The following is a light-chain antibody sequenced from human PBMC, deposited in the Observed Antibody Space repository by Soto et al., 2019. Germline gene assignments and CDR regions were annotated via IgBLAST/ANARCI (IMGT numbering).Light chain of an antibody. J-gene: IGKJ4*01. Sequence: EVVLTQSPGTLSVSPGEIATLSCRASQDIVSNVAWYQQRPGQAPRLLIYGASTRATDIPARFSGSGSGTEFALTISGLQSADSAVYYCQQYNNWPPRLTFGGGTKVDIK. CDR3: QQYNNWPPRLT. V-gene: IGKV3-15*01. CDR1: QDIVSN. CDR2: GAS.